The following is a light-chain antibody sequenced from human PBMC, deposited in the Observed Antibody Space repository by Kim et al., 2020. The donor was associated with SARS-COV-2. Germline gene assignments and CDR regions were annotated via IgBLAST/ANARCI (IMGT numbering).Light chain of an antibody. Sequence: IVMTQSPATLSVSPGESVTLSCRASQSVKNNLAWYQQRPGQAPRLLIYGASTRATDVSARFSGSGSGTEFTLTIHSLQSEDLAVYYCQQYNDWPLLTFGGGTKVDIK. CDR3: QQYNDWPLLT. CDR1: QSVKNN. CDR2: GAS. J-gene: IGKJ4*01. V-gene: IGKV3-15*01.